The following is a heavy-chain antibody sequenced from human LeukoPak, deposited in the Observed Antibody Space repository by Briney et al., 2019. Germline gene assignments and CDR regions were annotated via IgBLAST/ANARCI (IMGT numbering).Heavy chain of an antibody. CDR3: ARDKPRSLYSSGWYGGDY. V-gene: IGHV3-66*01. J-gene: IGHJ4*02. Sequence: GGSLRLSCAASGFTVRSNYMSWVRQAPGKGLAWVSVSYSDGSTYYADSVKGRFTISRDNSKNTLYLQMISLRAEDTAVYYCARDKPRSLYSSGWYGGDYWGQGTLVTISS. CDR1: GFTVRSNY. CDR2: SYSDGST. D-gene: IGHD6-19*01.